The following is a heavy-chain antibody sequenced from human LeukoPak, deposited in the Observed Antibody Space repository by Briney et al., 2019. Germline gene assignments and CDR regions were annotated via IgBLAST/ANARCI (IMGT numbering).Heavy chain of an antibody. V-gene: IGHV1-3*01. CDR1: GYTFTSYA. J-gene: IGHJ6*04. D-gene: IGHD3-10*01. CDR3: AAKMVRGVINYYGMDV. CDR2: INAGNGNT. Sequence: ASVKVSCKASGYTFTSYAMHWVRQAPGQRLEWMGWINAGNGNTKYSQKFQGRVTTTRDTSASTAYMELSSLRSEDTAVYYCAAKMVRGVINYYGMDVWGKGTTVTVSS.